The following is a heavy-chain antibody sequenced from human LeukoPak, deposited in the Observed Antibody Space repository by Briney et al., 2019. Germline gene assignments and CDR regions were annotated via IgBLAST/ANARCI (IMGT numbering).Heavy chain of an antibody. D-gene: IGHD1-26*01. CDR1: EFTFSTYG. CDR3: ARWGSGAYHFFDS. Sequence: PGGSLRLSCAASEFTFSTYGMHWVRQAPGKGLEWVAVIWYDGSNQYYADSVKGRFTVSRDNSKSTMYMQMDSLRAEDTAMYYCARWGSGAYHFFDSWGPGTLVTVSS. J-gene: IGHJ4*02. CDR2: IWYDGSNQ. V-gene: IGHV3-33*08.